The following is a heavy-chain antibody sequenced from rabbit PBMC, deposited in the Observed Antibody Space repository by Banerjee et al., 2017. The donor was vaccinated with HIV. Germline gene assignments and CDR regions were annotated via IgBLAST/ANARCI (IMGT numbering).Heavy chain of an antibody. CDR2: INAGSSGNT. CDR1: GFSFSNSYW. J-gene: IGHJ4*01. Sequence: QEQLEESGGGLVKPEGSLTLSCTASGFSFSNSYWICWVRQAPGKGLEWIACINAGSSGNTVYATWAKGRFTISKTSSTTVTLQMTSLTAADTATYFCARDLAGVIGWNFNLWGPGTLVTVS. CDR3: ARDLAGVIGWNFNL. D-gene: IGHD4-1*01. V-gene: IGHV1S45*01.